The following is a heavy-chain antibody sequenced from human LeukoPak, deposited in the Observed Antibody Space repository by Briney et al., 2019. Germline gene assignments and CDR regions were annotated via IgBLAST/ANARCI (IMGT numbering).Heavy chain of an antibody. J-gene: IGHJ4*02. CDR1: GGTFSSYA. CDR2: IIPIFGTA. Sequence: GASVKVSCKASGGTFSSYAISWVRQAPGQGLEWMGGIIPIFGTANYAQKFQGRVTITADESTSTAYMELNSLRAEDTAVYYCARGSTYYESSGQVPFDYWGQGTLVTVSS. CDR3: ARGSTYYESSGQVPFDY. D-gene: IGHD3-22*01. V-gene: IGHV1-69*13.